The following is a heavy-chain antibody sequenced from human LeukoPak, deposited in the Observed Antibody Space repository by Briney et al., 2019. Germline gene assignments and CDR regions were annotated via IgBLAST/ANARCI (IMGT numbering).Heavy chain of an antibody. CDR3: AREDDSSGYPDY. CDR2: IYYSGST. Sequence: PSETLSLTCTVSGGSISSGGYYWSWIRQHPGKGLEWIGYIYYSGSTYYNPSLKSRVTISVDTSKNQFSLKLSSVTAADTAMYYCAREDDSSGYPDYWGQGTLVTVSS. V-gene: IGHV4-31*03. J-gene: IGHJ4*02. CDR1: GGSISSGGYY. D-gene: IGHD3-22*01.